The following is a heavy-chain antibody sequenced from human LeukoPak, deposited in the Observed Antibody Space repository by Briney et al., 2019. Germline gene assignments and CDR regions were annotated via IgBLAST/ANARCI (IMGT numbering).Heavy chain of an antibody. CDR1: GFAFSSYE. CDR2: ISSSGSTI. CDR3: AELGITMIGGV. V-gene: IGHV3-48*03. J-gene: IGHJ6*04. D-gene: IGHD3-10*02. Sequence: GGTLRLSCAASGFAFSSYEMNWVRQAPGKGLEWVSYISSSGSTIYYADSVKGRFTISRDNAKNSLYLQMNSLRAEDTAVYYCAELGITMIGGVWGKGTTVTISS.